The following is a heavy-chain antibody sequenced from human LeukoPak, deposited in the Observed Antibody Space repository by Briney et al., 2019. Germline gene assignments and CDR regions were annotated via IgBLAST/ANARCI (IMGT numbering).Heavy chain of an antibody. Sequence: PGGSLRLSCAASGFTFSSFGMSWVRQAPGKGLEWVSATSSSDAGTYYADSVKGRFTISRDNSKNTLYLQMNSLRAEDTAVYYCAKDREDIVVVPAAQGDAFDIWGQGTMVTVSS. D-gene: IGHD2-2*01. V-gene: IGHV3-23*01. J-gene: IGHJ3*02. CDR1: GFTFSSFG. CDR2: TSSSDAGT. CDR3: AKDREDIVVVPAAQGDAFDI.